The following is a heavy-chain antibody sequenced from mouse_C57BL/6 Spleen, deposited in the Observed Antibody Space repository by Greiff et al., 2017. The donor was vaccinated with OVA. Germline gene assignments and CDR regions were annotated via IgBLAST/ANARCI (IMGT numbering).Heavy chain of an antibody. CDR1: GYSITSGYY. CDR2: ISYDGSN. D-gene: IGHD2-4*01. CDR3: AIYYDYDTSWFAY. V-gene: IGHV3-6*01. J-gene: IGHJ3*01. Sequence: EVQLVESGPGLVKPSQSLSLTCSVTGYSITSGYYWNWIRQFPGNKLEWMGYISYDGSNNYNPSLKNRISITRDTSKNQFFLKLNSVTTEDTATYYCAIYYDYDTSWFAYWGQGTLVTVSA.